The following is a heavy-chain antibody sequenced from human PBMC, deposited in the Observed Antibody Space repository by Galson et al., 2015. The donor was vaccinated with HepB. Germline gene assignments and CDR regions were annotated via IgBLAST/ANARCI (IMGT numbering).Heavy chain of an antibody. J-gene: IGHJ4*02. CDR1: GYSFTSNW. CDR2: IDPSDSYT. D-gene: IGHD3-16*01. V-gene: IGHV5-10-1*01. Sequence: QSGAEVKKPGESLRISCKGSGYSFTSNWISWVRQMPGKGLEWMGRIDPSDSYTNYSPSFQGHVTISADKSISTAYLQWSSLKASDTAMYYCARHRGDPTNFDYWGQGTLVTVSS. CDR3: ARHRGDPTNFDY.